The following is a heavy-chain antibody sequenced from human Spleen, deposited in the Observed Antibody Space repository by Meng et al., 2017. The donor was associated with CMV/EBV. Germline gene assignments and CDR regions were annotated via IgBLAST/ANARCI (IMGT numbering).Heavy chain of an antibody. CDR2: IYYNGST. V-gene: IGHV4-39*07. Sequence: SETLSLTCTVSRGSISSTNYYWAWIRQPPGKGLNWIGSIYYNGSTYHNPSLKSRLTMSIDTSKNQFSLQLSSVTAADTAVYYCARRWRAAASADFDFWGQGMLVTVSS. CDR1: RGSISSTNYY. CDR3: ARRWRAAASADFDF. J-gene: IGHJ4*02. D-gene: IGHD3-3*01.